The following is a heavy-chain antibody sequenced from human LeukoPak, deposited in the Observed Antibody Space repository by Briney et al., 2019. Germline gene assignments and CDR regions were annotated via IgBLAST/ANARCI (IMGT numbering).Heavy chain of an antibody. CDR1: GGSISSSSYY. CDR2: IYYSGST. J-gene: IGHJ5*02. CDR3: ARGSRGAAGQDWFDP. D-gene: IGHD3-10*01. Sequence: SETLSLTCTVSGGSISSSSYYWGWIRQPPGKGLEWIGSIYYSGSTYYNPSLKSRVTISVDTSKNQFSLKLSSVTAADTAVYYCARGSRGAAGQDWFDPWGQGTLVTVSS. V-gene: IGHV4-39*07.